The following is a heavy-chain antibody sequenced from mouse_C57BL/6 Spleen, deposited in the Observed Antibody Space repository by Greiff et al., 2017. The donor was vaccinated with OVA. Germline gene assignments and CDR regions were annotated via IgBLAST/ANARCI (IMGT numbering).Heavy chain of an antibody. J-gene: IGHJ4*01. CDR1: GYTFTSYN. CDR3: ARFLWGRGHYAMDY. CDR2: IYPGNGDT. V-gene: IGHV1-12*01. D-gene: IGHD1-1*02. Sequence: QVQLQQSGAELVRPGASVKMSCKASGYTFTSYNMHWVKQTPRQGLEWIGAIYPGNGDTSYNQKFKGKATLTVDKSSRTAYMQLSSLPSEDSAVYFFARFLWGRGHYAMDYWGQGTSVTVSA.